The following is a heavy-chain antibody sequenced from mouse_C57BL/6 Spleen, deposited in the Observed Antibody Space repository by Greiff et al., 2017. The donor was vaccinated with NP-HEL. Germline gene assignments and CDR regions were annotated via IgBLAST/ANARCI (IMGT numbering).Heavy chain of an antibody. CDR3: ARGGLPLYYAMDY. CDR1: GFTFSDYG. D-gene: IGHD2-4*01. V-gene: IGHV5-17*01. Sequence: EVKLVESGGGLVKPGGSLKLSCAASGFTFSDYGMHWVRQAPEKGLEWVAYISSGSSTIYYADTVKGRFTISSDNAKNTLFLQMTSLRSEDTAMYYCARGGLPLYYAMDYWGQGTSVTVSS. CDR2: ISSGSSTI. J-gene: IGHJ4*01.